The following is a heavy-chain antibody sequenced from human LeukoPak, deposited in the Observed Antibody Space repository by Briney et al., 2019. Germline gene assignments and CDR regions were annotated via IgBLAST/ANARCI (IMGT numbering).Heavy chain of an antibody. CDR1: GGSISSSRYY. CDR2: MYYSGST. CDR3: ATVFDQLDY. D-gene: IGHD3-9*01. V-gene: IGHV4-39*02. Sequence: PSETLSLTCTVSGGSISSSRYYWGWIRQPPGKGLEWIGSMYYSGSTYYNPSLKSRVIISVDTSKNHFSLKLSSVTAADTAVYYCATVFDQLDYWGQGTLVTVSA. J-gene: IGHJ4*02.